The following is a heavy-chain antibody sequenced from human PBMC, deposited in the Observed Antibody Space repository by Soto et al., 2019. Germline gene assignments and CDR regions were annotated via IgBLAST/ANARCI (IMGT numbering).Heavy chain of an antibody. J-gene: IGHJ4*02. Sequence: EVQLVESGGGLVQPGGSLRLSCEVSGLTFSNSWMNWVRQPPGKGLEWVANINPDGSGKYYVESLRGRFTISRDNAKNALYLQMNSLRAEDTAVYYCTRVSRVSLTDCWGQGALVTVSS. CDR3: TRVSRVSLTDC. V-gene: IGHV3-7*04. CDR2: INPDGSGK. CDR1: GLTFSNSW.